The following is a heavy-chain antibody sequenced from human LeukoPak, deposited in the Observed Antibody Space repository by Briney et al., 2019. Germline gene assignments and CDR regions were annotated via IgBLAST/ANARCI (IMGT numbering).Heavy chain of an antibody. CDR1: GFTFSTFW. Sequence: GGSLRLSCAASGFTFSTFWMNWVRQAPGKGLEWVANIKPDGSEKYYVDSVKGRFTISRDNAKNSLYLQINSLRAEDTAVYYCAIEFCSGGLCYSGMFDCGGQRTLVTASA. J-gene: IGHJ4*02. D-gene: IGHD2-15*01. CDR3: AIEFCSGGLCYSGMFDC. CDR2: IKPDGSEK. V-gene: IGHV3-7*05.